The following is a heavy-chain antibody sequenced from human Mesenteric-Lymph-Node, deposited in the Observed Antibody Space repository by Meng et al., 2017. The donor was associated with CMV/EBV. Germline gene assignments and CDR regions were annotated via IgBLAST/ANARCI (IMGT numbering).Heavy chain of an antibody. CDR3: ARDGDDSSGYYYYYYGMDV. V-gene: IGHV1-2*02. CDR1: GYSFIGYY. Sequence: ASVKVSCKASGYSFIGYYIHWVRQAPGQGLEWMGWINPNSGETNYAQKFQGRVTMARDTSINTAYLELSSLRSDDTAVYYCARDGDDSSGYYYYYYGMDVWGQGTTVTVSS. CDR2: INPNSGET. D-gene: IGHD3-22*01. J-gene: IGHJ6*02.